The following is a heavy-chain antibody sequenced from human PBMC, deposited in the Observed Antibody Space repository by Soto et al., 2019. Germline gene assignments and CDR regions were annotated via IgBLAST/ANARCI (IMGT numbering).Heavy chain of an antibody. V-gene: IGHV5-51*01. CDR3: ARRHLDYGDYDDAFDI. D-gene: IGHD4-17*01. CDR2: IYPGDSDT. J-gene: IGHJ3*02. CDR1: GYSFTTYW. Sequence: GESLKISCKASGYSFTTYWIGWVRQMPGKGLEWMGIIYPGDSDTRYSPSFQGQVTISVDKSISTAFLQWSSLKASDTAMYYCARRHLDYGDYDDAFDIWGQGTMVTVSS.